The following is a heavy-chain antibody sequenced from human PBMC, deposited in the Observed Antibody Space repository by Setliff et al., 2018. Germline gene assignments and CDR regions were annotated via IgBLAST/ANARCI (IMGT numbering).Heavy chain of an antibody. J-gene: IGHJ4*02. CDR2: IQYDGSDK. CDR3: ARDSKRDYNFWSGQGDY. Sequence: GGSLRLSCAASGFAFSAYSMHWVRQAPGKGLEWVAFIQYDGSDKYYADSVKGRFTISRDNSKNTLYLQMNSLRAEDTAVYYCARDSKRDYNFWSGQGDYWGQGTLVTVSS. CDR1: GFAFSAYS. D-gene: IGHD3-3*01. V-gene: IGHV3-30*02.